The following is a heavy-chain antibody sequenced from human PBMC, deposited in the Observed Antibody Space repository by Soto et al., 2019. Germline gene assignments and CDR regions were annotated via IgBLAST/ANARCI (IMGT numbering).Heavy chain of an antibody. CDR2: IDPSNSYT. D-gene: IGHD6-6*01. CDR1: GYSFTSYW. CDR3: VRRYSSSSSPDY. V-gene: IGHV5-10-1*01. Sequence: PGESLKISCKGSGYSFTSYWITWVRQMPGKGLEWMGRIDPSNSYTNYSPSFQGHVTISRDTSIGTAYLQWNSLKASDTATYYCVRRYSSSSSPDYWGQGTLVTVSS. J-gene: IGHJ4*02.